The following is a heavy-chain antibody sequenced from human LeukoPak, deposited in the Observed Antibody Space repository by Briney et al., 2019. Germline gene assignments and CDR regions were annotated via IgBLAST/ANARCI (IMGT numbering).Heavy chain of an antibody. D-gene: IGHD3-10*01. CDR1: GGTFNTFE. J-gene: IGHJ4*02. CDR2: INKNGIDI. CDR3: ATGNHVRVPRI. Sequence: GGSLRLSRTVSGGTFNTFEMNWVRQPPGRGLEWISKINKNGIDIHDSDSLRGRFTISRDNAKSTLYLEMNSLRADDTAVYYCATGNHVRVPRIWGRGTLVSVSS. V-gene: IGHV3-48*03.